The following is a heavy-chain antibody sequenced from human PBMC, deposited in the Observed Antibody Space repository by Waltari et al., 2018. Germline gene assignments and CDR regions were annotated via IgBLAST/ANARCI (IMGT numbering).Heavy chain of an antibody. CDR3: ARDRGTTRITDF. J-gene: IGHJ4*02. D-gene: IGHD1-7*01. CDR2: INPNTGGT. V-gene: IGHV1-2*02. Sequence: QVQMVQSGAEVQKPGASVKVSCKTSGYTFTGSYIHWGRQAPGQGLEWMGWINPNTGGTNSAQKFQGRVTMTRDTSISTAYMELSSLRSDDTAVYYCARDRGTTRITDFWGQGTLVTVSS. CDR1: GYTFTGSY.